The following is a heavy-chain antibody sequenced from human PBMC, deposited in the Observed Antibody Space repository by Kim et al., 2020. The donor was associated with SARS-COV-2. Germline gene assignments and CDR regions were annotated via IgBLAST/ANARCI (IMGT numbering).Heavy chain of an antibody. D-gene: IGHD6-19*01. J-gene: IGHJ4*02. CDR2: IYYSGST. CDR3: ARDMSGWYSGDY. CDR1: GGSISSSSYY. V-gene: IGHV4-39*07. Sequence: SETLSLTCTVSGGSISSSSYYWGWIRQPPGKGLEWIGSIYYSGSTYYNPSLKSRVTISVDTSKNQFSLKLSSVTAADTAVYYCARDMSGWYSGDYWGQGTLVTVSS.